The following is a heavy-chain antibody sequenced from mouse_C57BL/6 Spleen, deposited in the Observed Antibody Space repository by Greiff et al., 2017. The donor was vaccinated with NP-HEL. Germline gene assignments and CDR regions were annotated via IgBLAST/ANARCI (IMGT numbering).Heavy chain of an antibody. J-gene: IGHJ3*01. CDR1: GYAFSSYW. Sequence: VQLQQSGAELVKPGASVKISCKASGYAFSSYWMNWVKQRPGKGLEWIGQIYPGDGDTNYNGKFKGKATLTADKSSSTAYMQLSSLTSEDSAVYFCARRGYGNYAWFAYWGQGTLVTVSA. CDR3: ARRGYGNYAWFAY. D-gene: IGHD2-1*01. CDR2: IYPGDGDT. V-gene: IGHV1-80*01.